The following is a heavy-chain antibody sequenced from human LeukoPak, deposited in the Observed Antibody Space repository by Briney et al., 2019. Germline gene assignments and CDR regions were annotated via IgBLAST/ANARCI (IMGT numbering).Heavy chain of an antibody. D-gene: IGHD2-21*02. Sequence: GGSLRLSCAASGFTFSDYSVHWVSQAPGNGLEWVSYISSSGSTIYYADSVKGRFTISRDNAKNSLYLQMNSLRAEDTAVYYCARERTYCGGDCSMYYFDYWGQGTLVTVSS. CDR2: ISSSGSTI. J-gene: IGHJ4*02. CDR3: ARERTYCGGDCSMYYFDY. CDR1: GFTFSDYS. V-gene: IGHV3-48*04.